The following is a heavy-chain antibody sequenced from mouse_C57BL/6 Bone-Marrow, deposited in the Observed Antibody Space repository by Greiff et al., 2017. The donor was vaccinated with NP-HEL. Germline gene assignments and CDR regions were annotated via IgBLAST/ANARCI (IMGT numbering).Heavy chain of an antibody. Sequence: EVMLVESGEGLVKPGGSLKLSCAASGFTFSSYAMSWVRQTPEKRLEWVAYISSGGDYIYYADTVKGRFTISRDNARNTLYLQMSSLKSEDTAMYYCTRRSLYYGYDGYFDYWGQGTTLTVSS. CDR2: ISSGGDYI. CDR3: TRRSLYYGYDGYFDY. D-gene: IGHD2-2*01. CDR1: GFTFSSYA. V-gene: IGHV5-9-1*02. J-gene: IGHJ2*01.